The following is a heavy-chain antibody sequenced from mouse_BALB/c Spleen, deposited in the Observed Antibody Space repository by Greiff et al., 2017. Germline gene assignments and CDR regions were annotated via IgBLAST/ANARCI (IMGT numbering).Heavy chain of an antibody. CDR1: GYTFTSYT. D-gene: IGHD2-1*01. CDR2: INPSSGYT. J-gene: IGHJ3*01. Sequence: QVQLQQSGAELARPGASVKMSCKASGYTFTSYTMHWVKQRPGQGLEWIGYINPSSGYTNYNQKFKDKATLTADKSSSTAYMQLSSLTSEDSAVYYCARDHYGNYVFAYWGQGTLVTVSA. CDR3: ARDHYGNYVFAY. V-gene: IGHV1-4*01.